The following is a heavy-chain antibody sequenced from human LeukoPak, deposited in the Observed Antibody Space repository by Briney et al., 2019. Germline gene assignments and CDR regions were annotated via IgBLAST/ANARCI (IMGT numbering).Heavy chain of an antibody. J-gene: IGHJ3*02. V-gene: IGHV3-64D*06. CDR1: GFTFSSYA. CDR3: VKASPLTGDAFDI. D-gene: IGHD7-27*01. CDR2: ISSNGGST. Sequence: GGSLRLSCSASGFTFSSYAMHWVRQAPGKGLEYVSAISSNGGSTYYADSVKGRFTISRGNSKNTLYLQMSSLRAEDTAVYYCVKASPLTGDAFDIWGQGTMVTVSS.